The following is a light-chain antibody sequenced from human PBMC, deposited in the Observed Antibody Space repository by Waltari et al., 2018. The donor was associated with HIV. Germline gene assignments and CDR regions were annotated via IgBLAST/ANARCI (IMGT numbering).Light chain of an antibody. CDR1: SSDVGSYNV. J-gene: IGLJ3*02. Sequence: QSTLTQPASVSGSPGQSITIPCTGTSSDVGSYNVVSWYQQHPGKAPKLMIYEDNKWPSGVSNRFSGAKSGNTASLTSSGLQAEDEADYYCCSYTGSTTWVFGGGTKLTVL. CDR3: CSYTGSTTWV. V-gene: IGLV2-23*01. CDR2: EDN.